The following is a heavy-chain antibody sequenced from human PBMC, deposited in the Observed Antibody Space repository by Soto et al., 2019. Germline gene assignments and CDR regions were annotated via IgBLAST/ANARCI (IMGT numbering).Heavy chain of an antibody. CDR3: ARVGEIAARQDYYYGMDV. J-gene: IGHJ6*02. CDR1: GYSFTSYW. D-gene: IGHD6-6*01. V-gene: IGHV5-51*01. CDR2: IYPGDSDT. Sequence: GESLKISCKGSGYSFTSYWIGWVRQMPGKGLEWMGIIYPGDSDTRYSPSFQGQVTISADKSISTAYLQWSSLKASDTAMYYCARVGEIAARQDYYYGMDVWRQGTTVTVSS.